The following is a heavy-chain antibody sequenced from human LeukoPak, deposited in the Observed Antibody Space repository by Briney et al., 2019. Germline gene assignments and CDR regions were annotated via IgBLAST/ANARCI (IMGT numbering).Heavy chain of an antibody. V-gene: IGHV3-23*01. D-gene: IGHD4-17*01. CDR1: GFTFSSYA. Sequence: GGSLRLSCAASGFTFSSYAMGWVRQAPGKGLEWVSAISGSGGSTYYADSVKGRFTISRDNSKNTLYLQMNSLRAGDTAVYYCAKDPSPYGDYSYWGQGTLVTVSS. CDR3: AKDPSPYGDYSY. CDR2: ISGSGGST. J-gene: IGHJ4*02.